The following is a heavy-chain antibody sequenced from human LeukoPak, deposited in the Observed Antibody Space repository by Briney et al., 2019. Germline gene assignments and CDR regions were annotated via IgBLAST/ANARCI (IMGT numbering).Heavy chain of an antibody. CDR3: ARDSSGGRGSSSWYELRGYFDY. J-gene: IGHJ4*02. V-gene: IGHV3-30*01. CDR2: ISYDGSNK. Sequence: GGSLRLSCAASGFTFSSYAMHWVRQAPGKGLEWVAVISYDGSNKYYADSVKGRFTISRDNSKNTLYLQMNSLRAEDTAVYYCARDSSGGRGSSSWYELRGYFDYWGQGTLVTVSS. D-gene: IGHD6-13*01. CDR1: GFTFSSYA.